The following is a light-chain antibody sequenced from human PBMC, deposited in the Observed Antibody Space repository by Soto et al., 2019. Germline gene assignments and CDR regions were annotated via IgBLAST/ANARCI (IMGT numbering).Light chain of an antibody. CDR3: QQYDEWPLT. CDR1: QNVKTR. CDR2: DAF. V-gene: IGKV3-15*01. J-gene: IGKJ4*01. Sequence: EKVMTQSPATPSVSPGERATLSCRASQNVKTRLAWYQQKPGQAPRLLIYDAFTRATGIPARFSGSASGTEFTLTISSLQSGDFAVYYCQQYDEWPLTFGGGTKVDIK.